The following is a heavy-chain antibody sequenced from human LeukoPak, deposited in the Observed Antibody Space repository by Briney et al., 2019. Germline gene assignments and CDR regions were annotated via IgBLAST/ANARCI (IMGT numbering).Heavy chain of an antibody. J-gene: IGHJ4*02. Sequence: PSETLSLTCTVSGGSISSGDYYWSWIRQPPGKGLEWIGYIYYSGSTYYNPSLKSRVTISVDTSKNQFSLKLSSVTAADTAVYYCARMGWSPYYFDYWGQGTLVTVAS. CDR1: GGSISSGDYY. V-gene: IGHV4-30-4*01. CDR3: ARMGWSPYYFDY. D-gene: IGHD6-19*01. CDR2: IYYSGST.